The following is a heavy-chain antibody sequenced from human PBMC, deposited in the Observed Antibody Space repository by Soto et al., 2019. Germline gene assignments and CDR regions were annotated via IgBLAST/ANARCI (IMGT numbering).Heavy chain of an antibody. Sequence: GGSLRLSCAASGFTFDDYAMHWVRQAPGKGLEWVSGISWNSGSIGYADSVKGRFTISRDNAKNSLYLQMNSLRAEDTALYYCAKEVAARPGTSWFDPWGQGTLVTVSS. CDR1: GFTFDDYA. J-gene: IGHJ5*02. CDR2: ISWNSGSI. CDR3: AKEVAARPGTSWFDP. V-gene: IGHV3-9*01. D-gene: IGHD6-6*01.